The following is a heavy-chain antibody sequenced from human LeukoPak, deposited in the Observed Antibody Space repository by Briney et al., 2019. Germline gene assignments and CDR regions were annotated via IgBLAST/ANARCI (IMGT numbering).Heavy chain of an antibody. J-gene: IGHJ5*02. Sequence: GSLRLSCAASGFTFSSYAMHWVRQAPGKGLEWVAVISYDGSNKYYADSVKGRFTISRDNSKNTLYLQMNSLRAEDTAVYHCASVPGIAAAGTGNWFDPWGQGTLVTVSS. CDR3: ASVPGIAAAGTGNWFDP. V-gene: IGHV3-30*04. D-gene: IGHD6-13*01. CDR1: GFTFSSYA. CDR2: ISYDGSNK.